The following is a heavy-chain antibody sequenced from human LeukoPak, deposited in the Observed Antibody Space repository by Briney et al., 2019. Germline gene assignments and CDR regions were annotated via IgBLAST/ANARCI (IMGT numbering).Heavy chain of an antibody. J-gene: IGHJ6*03. CDR1: GFTFRTFA. CDR2: ISYDGNNA. D-gene: IGHD3-3*02. V-gene: IGHV3-30-3*01. Sequence: GGSLRLSCAASGFTFRTFAMHWVRQAPGKGLEWVALISYDGNNAHYADSVKGRFTISRDNSKNTQYLQMNSLRPEDTAVYYCAKGYIFGYYYYMDVWGKGTTVTVSS. CDR3: AKGYIFGYYYYMDV.